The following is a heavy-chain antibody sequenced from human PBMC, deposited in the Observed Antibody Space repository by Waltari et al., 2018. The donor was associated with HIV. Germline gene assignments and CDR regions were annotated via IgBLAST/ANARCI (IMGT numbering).Heavy chain of an antibody. D-gene: IGHD1-26*01. CDR1: LVYISNSIYI. CDR2: IYYSGRT. Sequence: HLQLQESGPGLEKPAATLSRTCTVPLVYISNSIYIWGWIRQTPGKGMEWIGSIYYSGRTYYNPSLKSRVTISVDTSKNQFSLKLSSVTTADTAVFYCARHALRVGAAYWNFDLWGRGTLVTVSS. V-gene: IGHV4-39*01. J-gene: IGHJ2*01. CDR3: ARHALRVGAAYWNFDL.